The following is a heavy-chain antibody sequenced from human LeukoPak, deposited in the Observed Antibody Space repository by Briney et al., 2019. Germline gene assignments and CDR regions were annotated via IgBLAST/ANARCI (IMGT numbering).Heavy chain of an antibody. CDR2: ISYDGNNN. CDR3: AKSRRRQWLVPIDY. Sequence: GGSLRLSWAASGFTFSKYGMRWVRQARGKGMEWVAFISYDGNNNYSPDSVHGLFTISKDNSKNTLYLQMITLTAEDTAVYYCAKSRRRQWLVPIDYWGQGTLVTVSS. CDR1: GFTFSKYG. D-gene: IGHD6-19*01. V-gene: IGHV3-30*18. J-gene: IGHJ4*02.